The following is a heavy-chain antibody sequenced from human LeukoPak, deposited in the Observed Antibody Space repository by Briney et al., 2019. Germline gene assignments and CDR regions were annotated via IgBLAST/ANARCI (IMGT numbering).Heavy chain of an antibody. CDR2: ISAYNGNT. Sequence: GASVKVSCAASGYTFTSYGISWVRQAPGQGLEWMGWISAYNGNTNYAQKLQGRVTMTTDTSTSTAYMELRSLRSDDTAVYYCARVGIGAAASWFDPWGQGTLVTVSS. CDR3: ARVGIGAAASWFDP. D-gene: IGHD6-13*01. J-gene: IGHJ5*02. V-gene: IGHV1-18*01. CDR1: GYTFTSYG.